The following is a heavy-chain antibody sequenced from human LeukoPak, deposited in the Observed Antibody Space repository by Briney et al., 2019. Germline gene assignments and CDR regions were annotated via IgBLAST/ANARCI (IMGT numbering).Heavy chain of an antibody. CDR2: ISVSGGST. J-gene: IGHJ4*02. CDR1: GFPFTTYW. V-gene: IGHV3-23*01. D-gene: IGHD3-22*01. CDR3: AKRGVVIRVILVGFQKEAYYFDS. Sequence: PGRSLRLSCAASGFPFTTYWMHWVRQAAGKGLEWVAGISVSGGSTNYADAVEGRFTISRDNPKNTLYLQMNSLRAEDTAVYFCAKRGVVIRVILVGFQKEAYYFDSWGQGALVTVSS.